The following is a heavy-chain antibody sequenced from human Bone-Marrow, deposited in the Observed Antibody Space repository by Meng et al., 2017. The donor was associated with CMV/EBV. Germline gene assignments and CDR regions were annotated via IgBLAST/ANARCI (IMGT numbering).Heavy chain of an antibody. CDR1: GGSMNYYY. J-gene: IGHJ5*02. Sequence: GSLRLSCSVSGGSMNYYYWNWIRQPPGKGLEWIGHIYYTGSITYNPSLKSRVTISVDTSKSQVSLKLTSVTAADTAVYYCARGYEKYQLLYWFDPWGQGTMVTVSS. D-gene: IGHD2-2*01. CDR2: IYYTGSI. CDR3: ARGYEKYQLLYWFDP. V-gene: IGHV4-59*01.